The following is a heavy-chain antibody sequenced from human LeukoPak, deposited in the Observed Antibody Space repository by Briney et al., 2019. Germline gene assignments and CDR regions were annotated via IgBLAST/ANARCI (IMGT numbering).Heavy chain of an antibody. CDR1: GFTFSDYY. CDR3: ARGGYSYRDAFDI. CDR2: ISSSSSYT. J-gene: IGHJ3*02. D-gene: IGHD5-18*01. V-gene: IGHV3-11*05. Sequence: PGGSLRLSCAASGFTFSDYYMSWIRQAPGKGLEWVSYISSSSSYTNYADSVKGRFTISRDNAKNSLYLQMNSLRAEDTAVYYCARGGYSYRDAFDIWGQGTRVTVS.